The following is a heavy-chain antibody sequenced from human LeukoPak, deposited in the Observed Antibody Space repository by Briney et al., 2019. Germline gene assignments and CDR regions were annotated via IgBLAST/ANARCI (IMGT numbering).Heavy chain of an antibody. V-gene: IGHV4-34*01. CDR1: GGSFRGYH. D-gene: IGHD4-23*01. CDR3: AGSYGGNAVGPFDI. CDR2: VSQSGGA. Sequence: SETLSLTCGVSGGSFRGYHCSWIRQTPGKGLEWIGEVSQSGGASYNPSLKSRVTISVETSKNHFSLKLSSVTAADTAMYYCAGSYGGNAVGPFDIWGQGTMVTVSS. J-gene: IGHJ3*02.